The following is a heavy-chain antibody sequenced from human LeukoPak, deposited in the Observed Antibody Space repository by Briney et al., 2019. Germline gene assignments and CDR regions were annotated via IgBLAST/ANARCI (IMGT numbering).Heavy chain of an antibody. D-gene: IGHD5-12*01. J-gene: IGHJ4*02. Sequence: GGSLRLSCAASGFTFSSYGMHWVRQAPGKGLEWVAFIRYDGSNKYYADSVKGRFTISRDDSKNTLYLQMNNLRAEDTAVYYCAKDGAWLRFDDWGQGILVTVSS. CDR2: IRYDGSNK. CDR3: AKDGAWLRFDD. V-gene: IGHV3-30*02. CDR1: GFTFSSYG.